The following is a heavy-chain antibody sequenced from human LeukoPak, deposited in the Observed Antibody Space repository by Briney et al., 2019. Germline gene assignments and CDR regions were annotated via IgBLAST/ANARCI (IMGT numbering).Heavy chain of an antibody. CDR3: AKDVGGGDFATHY. V-gene: IGHV3-30*18. CDR2: ISYDGSNK. Sequence: GGSLRLSCAASGFTFSSYGMHWVRQAPGKGLEWVAAISYDGSNKYYADSVKGRFTISRDNSKNTLYLQMNSLRAEDTAVYYCAKDVGGGDFATHYWGQGTLVTVSS. D-gene: IGHD2-15*01. CDR1: GFTFSSYG. J-gene: IGHJ4*02.